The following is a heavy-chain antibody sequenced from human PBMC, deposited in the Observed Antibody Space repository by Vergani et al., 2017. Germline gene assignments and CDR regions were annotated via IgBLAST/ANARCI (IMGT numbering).Heavy chain of an antibody. Sequence: EVQLLESGGSLKQPGGSVRLSCAASGFTFSTYAMHWVRQAPGKGLEWVSALTGGGGSTYYADSFKGRFNISRDNSRDTLYLQMNSLRPEATAVYYCARDVQTARELRDYYYYYMDVSGKATTVTVSS. CDR1: GFTFSTYA. CDR3: ARDVQTARELRDYYYYYMDV. J-gene: IGHJ6*03. CDR2: LTGGGGST. V-gene: IGHV3-23*01. D-gene: IGHD1-7*01.